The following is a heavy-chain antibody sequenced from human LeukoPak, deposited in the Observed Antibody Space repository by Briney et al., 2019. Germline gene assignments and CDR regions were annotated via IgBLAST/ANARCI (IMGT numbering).Heavy chain of an antibody. D-gene: IGHD3-16*01. J-gene: IGHJ4*02. CDR2: IYSGGST. CDR3: AKDESPYYDYVWGSYDQ. Sequence: GGSLRLSCAASGFTVSSNYMTWVRQAPGKGLEWVSFIYSGGSTYYADSVKGRFTVSRDNSKNTLYLQMNSLRVEDTAVYYCAKDESPYYDYVWGSYDQWGQGSLVTVSS. V-gene: IGHV3-66*01. CDR1: GFTVSSNY.